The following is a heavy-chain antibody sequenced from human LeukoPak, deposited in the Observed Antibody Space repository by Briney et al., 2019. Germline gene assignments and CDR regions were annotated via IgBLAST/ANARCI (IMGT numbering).Heavy chain of an antibody. Sequence: GGSLRLSCAASGFTFSSYAMHWVRQAPGKGLEWVAVISYDGSNKYYADSVKGRFTISRDNSKNTLYLQMNSLRAEDTAVYYCARDGGQGSYLDYWGQGTLVTVSS. CDR1: GFTFSSYA. CDR2: ISYDGSNK. CDR3: ARDGGQGSYLDY. D-gene: IGHD3-10*01. V-gene: IGHV3-30*04. J-gene: IGHJ4*02.